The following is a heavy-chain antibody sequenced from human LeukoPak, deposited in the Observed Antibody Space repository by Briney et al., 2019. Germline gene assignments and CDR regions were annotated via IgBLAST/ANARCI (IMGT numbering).Heavy chain of an antibody. V-gene: IGHV1-69*13. D-gene: IGHD2-21*02. CDR3: ALESPRGVTAISNY. CDR2: IIPIFGTA. Sequence: SVKVSCKASGGTFSSYAISWVRQAPGQGLEWMGGIIPIFGTANYAQKFQGRVTITADESTSTAYMELSSLRSEDTAVYYCALESPRGVTAISNYWGQGTLVTVSS. CDR1: GGTFSSYA. J-gene: IGHJ4*02.